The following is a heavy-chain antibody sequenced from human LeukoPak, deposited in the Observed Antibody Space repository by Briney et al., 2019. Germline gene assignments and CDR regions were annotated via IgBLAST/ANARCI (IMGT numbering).Heavy chain of an antibody. CDR3: VRARLPNAYFDY. CDR2: ISSYDGST. J-gene: IGHJ4*02. D-gene: IGHD2-21*01. Sequence: GASVKVSCKASGYTFTSYGISWVRQAPGEGLEWMGWISSYDGSTNYAQKFQDRVTVTTDTSTSTVYMELRSLRSDDTAVYYCVRARLPNAYFDYWGQGTLVTVSS. CDR1: GYTFTSYG. V-gene: IGHV1-18*01.